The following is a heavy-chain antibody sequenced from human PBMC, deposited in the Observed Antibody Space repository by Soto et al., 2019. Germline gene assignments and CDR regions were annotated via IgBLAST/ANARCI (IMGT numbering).Heavy chain of an antibody. CDR2: MNPNSGNT. CDR1: GYTFTSYD. Sequence: ASVKVSCKASGYTFTSYDINWVRQATGQGLEWRGWMNPNSGNTGYAQKFQGRVTMTRNTSISTAYMELSSLRSEDTAVYYCARGTLFGVVIILDYYYYMDVWGKGTTVTVSS. CDR3: ARGTLFGVVIILDYYYYMDV. J-gene: IGHJ6*03. V-gene: IGHV1-8*01. D-gene: IGHD3-3*01.